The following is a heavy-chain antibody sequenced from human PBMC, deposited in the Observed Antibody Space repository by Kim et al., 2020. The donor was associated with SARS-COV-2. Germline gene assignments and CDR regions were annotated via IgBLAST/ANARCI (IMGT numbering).Heavy chain of an antibody. CDR2: IYYSGST. CDR3: ATGNTDYYDSSGYLGAFDI. V-gene: IGHV4-39*01. CDR1: GGSISSSSYY. J-gene: IGHJ3*02. Sequence: SETLSLTCTVSGGSISSSSYYWGWIRQPPGKGLEWIGSIYYSGSTYYNPSLKSRVTISVDTSKNQFSLKLSSVTAADTAVYYCATGNTDYYDSSGYLGAFDIWGHGTMVTVSS. D-gene: IGHD3-22*01.